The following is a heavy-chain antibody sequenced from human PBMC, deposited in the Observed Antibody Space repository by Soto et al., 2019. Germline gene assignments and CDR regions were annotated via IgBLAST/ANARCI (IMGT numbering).Heavy chain of an antibody. J-gene: IGHJ6*02. Sequence: QVQLQESGPGLVKPSETLSLTCTVSGGSISSYYWSWIRQPAGKELEWIGRIYTSGSTNYNPSLKSRVTMSVDTSKNQFSLKLSSVTAADAAVYYCARDRDGGRYYYGMDVWGQGTTVTVSS. CDR1: GGSISSYY. CDR3: ARDRDGGRYYYGMDV. D-gene: IGHD3-10*01. V-gene: IGHV4-4*07. CDR2: IYTSGST.